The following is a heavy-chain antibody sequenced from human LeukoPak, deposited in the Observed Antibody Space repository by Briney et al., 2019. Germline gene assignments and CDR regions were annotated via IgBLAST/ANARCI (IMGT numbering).Heavy chain of an antibody. CDR1: GYTFTSYY. D-gene: IGHD3-22*01. Sequence: ASVKVSCKASGYTFTSYYMHWVRQAPGQGLEWMGIINPSGGSTSYAQKFQGRVTMTRDTSTSTVYMELSSLRSEDTAVYYCTTGASMGYYYDSSGYSLFDYWGQGTLVTVSS. CDR2: INPSGGST. CDR3: TTGASMGYYYDSSGYSLFDY. V-gene: IGHV1-46*01. J-gene: IGHJ4*02.